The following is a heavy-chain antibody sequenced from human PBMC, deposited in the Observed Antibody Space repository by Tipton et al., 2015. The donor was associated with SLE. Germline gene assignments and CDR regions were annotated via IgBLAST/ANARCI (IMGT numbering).Heavy chain of an antibody. CDR3: AVLDVDTAMSYYFDY. V-gene: IGHV5-51*03. J-gene: IGHJ4*02. CDR2: IYPGDSDT. Sequence: QSGAEVKKPGESLKISCKGSGYSFTSYWIGWVRQMPGKGLEWMGIIYPGDSDTRYSPSFQGQVTISADKSISTAYLQWSSLKASGTAMYYCAVLDVDTAMSYYFDYWGQGTLVTVSS. CDR1: GYSFTSYW. D-gene: IGHD5-18*01.